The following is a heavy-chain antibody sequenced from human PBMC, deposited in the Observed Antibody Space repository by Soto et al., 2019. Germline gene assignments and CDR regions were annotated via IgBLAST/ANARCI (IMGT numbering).Heavy chain of an antibody. J-gene: IGHJ4*02. CDR2: IYWSDEK. CDR1: GFSLRTSGVG. Sequence: ESGPTLVKPTQTLTLTCTFSGFSLRTSGVGVGWIRQPPGKALEWLALIYWSDEKRYSPSLSSRLTITKDTSKNQVVLTMTNMDPVDTATYYCAHRRGADYKGCFHYWGQGTLVTVSS. V-gene: IGHV2-5*01. CDR3: AHRRGADYKGCFHY. D-gene: IGHD4-4*01.